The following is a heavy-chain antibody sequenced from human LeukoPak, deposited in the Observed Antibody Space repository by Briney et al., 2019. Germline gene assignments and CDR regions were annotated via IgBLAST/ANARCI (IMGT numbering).Heavy chain of an antibody. J-gene: IGHJ3*02. V-gene: IGHV3-21*01. CDR3: VRDLGSIATAGTETFDI. Sequence: GGSLRLSCAASGFXFSSYSINWVRQAPGKGLEWVSDMSSGSSYISYADTLKGRYTISRDNAKKSLYLQMNSLRAEDTAVYYCVRDLGSIATAGTETFDIWGQGTMVTVSS. D-gene: IGHD6-13*01. CDR1: GFXFSSYS. CDR2: MSSGSSYI.